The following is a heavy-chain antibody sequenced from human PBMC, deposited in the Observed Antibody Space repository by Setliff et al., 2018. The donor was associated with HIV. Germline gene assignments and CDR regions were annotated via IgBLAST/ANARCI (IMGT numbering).Heavy chain of an antibody. Sequence: PGGSLRLSCAASGFTFDDYGMSWVRQAPGKGLEWVSGINWNGGSTGSADSVKGRSTISRDNAKNSLYLQINSLRAEDTAVYYCAFSRRGFDYWGQGTLVTVSS. V-gene: IGHV3-20*04. CDR2: INWNGGST. CDR1: GFTFDDYG. CDR3: AFSRRGFDY. J-gene: IGHJ4*02. D-gene: IGHD5-12*01.